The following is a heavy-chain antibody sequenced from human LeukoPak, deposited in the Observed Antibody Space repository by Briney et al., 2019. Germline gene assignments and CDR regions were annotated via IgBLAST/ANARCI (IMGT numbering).Heavy chain of an antibody. CDR2: ISWNSGSI. CDR3: AKDISLSTVVRGLDY. Sequence: PGGSLRLSCAASGFTFDDYAMHWVRQAPGKGLEWVSGISWNSGSIGYADSVKGRFTISRDNAKNSLYLQMNSLRAEDTALYYCAKDISLSTVVRGLDYWGQGTLVTVSS. D-gene: IGHD4-23*01. V-gene: IGHV3-9*01. J-gene: IGHJ4*02. CDR1: GFTFDDYA.